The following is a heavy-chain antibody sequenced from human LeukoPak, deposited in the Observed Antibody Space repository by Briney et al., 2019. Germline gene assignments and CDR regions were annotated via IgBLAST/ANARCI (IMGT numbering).Heavy chain of an antibody. CDR2: IYYSGST. V-gene: IGHV4-59*12. J-gene: IGHJ6*03. Sequence: SETLSLTCTVSGGSISSYYWSWIRQPPGKGLEWIGYIYYSGSTNYNPSLKSRVTISVDTSKNQFSLKLSSVTAADTAVYYCARGRDGGNSIYYYYYMDVWGKGTTVTVSS. CDR1: GGSISSYY. D-gene: IGHD4-23*01. CDR3: ARGRDGGNSIYYYYYMDV.